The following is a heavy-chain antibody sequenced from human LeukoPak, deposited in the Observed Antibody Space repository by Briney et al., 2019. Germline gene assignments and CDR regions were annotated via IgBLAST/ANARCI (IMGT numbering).Heavy chain of an antibody. D-gene: IGHD3-22*01. CDR1: GGSISSSSYY. Sequence: SETLSLTCTVSGGSISSSSYYWGWIRQPPGKGLGWIGSIYYSGSTYYNPSLKSRVTISVDTSKNQFSLKLSSVTAADTAVYYCARPDTYYDDSRGYPAAFDIWGQGTMVTVSS. CDR3: ARPDTYYDDSRGYPAAFDI. CDR2: IYYSGST. V-gene: IGHV4-39*01. J-gene: IGHJ3*02.